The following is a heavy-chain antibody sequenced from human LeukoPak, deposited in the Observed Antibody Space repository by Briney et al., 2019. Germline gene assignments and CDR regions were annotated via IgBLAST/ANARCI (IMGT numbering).Heavy chain of an antibody. D-gene: IGHD6-13*01. CDR2: INYRGNT. CDR3: ARRRAAAGPFDY. V-gene: IGHV4-39*01. Sequence: SETLSLTCSVSGGSFSGGIYYWGWIRQPPGKGREWIGNINYRGNTVYNPSLESRVSMSVDTSRSQFSLRLRSVTAADTSVYYCARRRAAAGPFDYWGQGTRVTVSS. J-gene: IGHJ4*02. CDR1: GGSFSGGIYY.